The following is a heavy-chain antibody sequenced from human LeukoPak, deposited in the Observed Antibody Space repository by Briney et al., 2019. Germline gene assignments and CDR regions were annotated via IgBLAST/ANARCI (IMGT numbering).Heavy chain of an antibody. V-gene: IGHV4-59*01. D-gene: IGHD1-26*01. CDR2: IYTSGST. J-gene: IGHJ4*02. CDR3: ARDGYSGSSLFDS. CDR1: GGSISSYY. Sequence: PSETLSLTCTVSGGSISSYYWSWIRQPPGKGLEWIGYIYTSGSTNYNPSLKSRVTISVDTSKNQFSLELSSVTAADTAVYYCARDGYSGSSLFDSWGQGTLVTVSS.